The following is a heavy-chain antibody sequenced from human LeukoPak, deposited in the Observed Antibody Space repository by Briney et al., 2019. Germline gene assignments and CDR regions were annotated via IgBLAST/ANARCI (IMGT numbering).Heavy chain of an antibody. D-gene: IGHD3/OR15-3a*01. CDR2: IYYSGNT. Sequence: SETLSLTCTVSGVSISSSNSYWGWIRQPPGKGLEWIGSIYYSGNTYYNASLKSQFSISIDTSKNQFSLKLTSVTAADTAVYYCARQTGSGLFILPGGQGTLVTVSS. J-gene: IGHJ4*02. CDR1: GVSISSSNSY. CDR3: ARQTGSGLFILP. V-gene: IGHV4-39*01.